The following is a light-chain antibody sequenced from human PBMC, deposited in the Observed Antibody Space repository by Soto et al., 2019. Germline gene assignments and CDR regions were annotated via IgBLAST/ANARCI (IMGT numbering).Light chain of an antibody. J-gene: IGLJ1*01. Sequence: QSVLTQPPSVFGAPGQTVTISRTGSSSNIGAGYDVHWYQQLPGEGHKLLIYTNANRPSGVPDRFSGPKSGTAASLAITGLQPEDEADYYCQSYDTRLSAYVFGTGTKVTVL. CDR1: SSNIGAGYD. CDR3: QSYDTRLSAYV. CDR2: TNA. V-gene: IGLV1-40*01.